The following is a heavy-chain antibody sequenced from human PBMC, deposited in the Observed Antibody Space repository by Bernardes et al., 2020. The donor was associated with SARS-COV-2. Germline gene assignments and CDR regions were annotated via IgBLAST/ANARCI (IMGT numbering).Heavy chain of an antibody. CDR2: ISADNGNT. CDR1: GYTFTSYG. J-gene: IGHJ5*02. D-gene: IGHD5-18*01. V-gene: IGHV1-18*01. CDR3: ATVVAYSYGGGWFDP. Sequence: ASVKVSCKASGYTFTSYGISWVRQAPGQGLEWMGWISADNGNTNYAQKIQGRVTMTTDTSTSTAYMELRSLRSDDTAVYYCATVVAYSYGGGWFDPWGQGTLVTVSS.